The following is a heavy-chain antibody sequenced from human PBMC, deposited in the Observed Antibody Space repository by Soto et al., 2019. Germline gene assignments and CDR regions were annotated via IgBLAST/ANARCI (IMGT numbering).Heavy chain of an antibody. Sequence: VSGPTLVNPTQTLTLTCTFSGFSLTTSGVGVGWIRQPPGKALEWLALIYWDDDKRYSPSLKSRLTITKDTSKNQVVLTMTDMDPVDTATYYCAHRRVTGTHPILDPWGQGTLVTVSS. V-gene: IGHV2-5*02. CDR1: GFSLTTSGVG. CDR3: AHRRVTGTHPILDP. J-gene: IGHJ5*02. CDR2: IYWDDDK. D-gene: IGHD1-7*01.